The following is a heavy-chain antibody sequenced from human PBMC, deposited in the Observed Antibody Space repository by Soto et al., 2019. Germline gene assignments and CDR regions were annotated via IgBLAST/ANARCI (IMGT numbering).Heavy chain of an antibody. CDR1: GFTFSSYA. J-gene: IGHJ5*02. D-gene: IGHD3-22*01. CDR3: AKDAYYYDSSGYYYPGNWFDP. Sequence: GGSLRLSCAASGFTFSSYAMSWVRQAPGKGLEWVSAISGSGGSTYYADSVKGRFTISRDNSKNTLYLQMNSLRAEDTAVYYCAKDAYYYDSSGYYYPGNWFDPWGQGTLVTVSS. CDR2: ISGSGGST. V-gene: IGHV3-23*01.